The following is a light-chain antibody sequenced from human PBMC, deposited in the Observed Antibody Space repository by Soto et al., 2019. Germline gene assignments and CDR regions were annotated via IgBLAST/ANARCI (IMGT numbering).Light chain of an antibody. J-gene: IGKJ2*01. CDR1: QSASSY. Sequence: EIVLTQSPATLSLSPGERATLSCRASQSASSYLAWYQQKPGQAPRLLIYDASNRATGIPARFSGSGSGTDFTLTISSQEPEDFAVYYCQQRSNWPPRMYTFGQGTKLEIK. CDR3: QQRSNWPPRMYT. V-gene: IGKV3-11*01. CDR2: DAS.